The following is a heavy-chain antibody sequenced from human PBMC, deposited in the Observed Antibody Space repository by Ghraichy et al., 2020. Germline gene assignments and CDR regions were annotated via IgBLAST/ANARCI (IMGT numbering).Heavy chain of an antibody. CDR2: IYTSGST. J-gene: IGHJ4*02. CDR3: ASYPDTEEQQLAIPY. Sequence: SETLSLTCTVSGGSISSYYWSWIRQPAGKGLEWIGRIYTSGSTNYNPSLKSRVTMSVDTSKNQFSLKLSSVTAADTAVYYCASYPDTEEQQLAIPYWGQGTLVTVSS. CDR1: GGSISSYY. D-gene: IGHD6-13*01. V-gene: IGHV4-4*07.